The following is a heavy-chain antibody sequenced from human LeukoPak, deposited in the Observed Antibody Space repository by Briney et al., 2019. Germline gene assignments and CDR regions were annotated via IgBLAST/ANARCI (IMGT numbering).Heavy chain of an antibody. CDR1: GFTVSSNY. CDR3: AREGNDILTGPYYYYYYGMDV. V-gene: IGHV3-53*01. J-gene: IGHJ6*02. Sequence: GGSLRLSCAASGFTVSSNYMSWVRQAPGKGLEWVSVIYSGGSTYYADSVKGRFTISRDNSKNTLYLQMNSLRAEDTAVYYCAREGNDILTGPYYYYYYGMDVWGQGTTVTASS. CDR2: IYSGGST. D-gene: IGHD3-9*01.